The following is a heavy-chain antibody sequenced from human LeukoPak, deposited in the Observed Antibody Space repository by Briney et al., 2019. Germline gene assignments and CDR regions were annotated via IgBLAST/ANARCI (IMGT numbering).Heavy chain of an antibody. CDR2: INHSGST. J-gene: IGHJ2*01. Sequence: TSETLSLTCAVYGGSFSGYYWSWIRQPPGKGLEWIGEINHSGSTNYNPSLKSRVTISVDTSKNQFSLKLSSVTAAGTAVYYCARPAPDWYFDLWGRGTLVTVSS. CDR3: ARPAPDWYFDL. CDR1: GGSFSGYY. V-gene: IGHV4-34*01.